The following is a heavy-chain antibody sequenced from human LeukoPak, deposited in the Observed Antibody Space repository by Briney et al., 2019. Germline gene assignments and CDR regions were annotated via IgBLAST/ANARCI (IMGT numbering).Heavy chain of an antibody. CDR3: ARDITVTSYFDY. V-gene: IGHV1-18*01. Sequence: ASVKVSCKASGYTFTSYGISWVRQAPGQGLEWMGRISAYNGNTNYAQKFQGRVTMTRDTSISTAYMELSKLRSDDTAVYYCARDITVTSYFDYWGQGTLVTVSS. CDR1: GYTFTSYG. J-gene: IGHJ4*02. D-gene: IGHD4-17*01. CDR2: ISAYNGNT.